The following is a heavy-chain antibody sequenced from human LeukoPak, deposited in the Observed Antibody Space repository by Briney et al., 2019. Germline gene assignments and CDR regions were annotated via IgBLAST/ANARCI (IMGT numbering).Heavy chain of an antibody. CDR1: GSTFSTYR. Sequence: GGSLRLSCAASGSTFSTYRMSWVRQAPGKGLEWVANIKQDGSEKHYVDSVKGRFTISRDNAKDSLDLQMNNLRAEDTAVYYCAALIIGRPFDYWGQGTLVIVSS. D-gene: IGHD1-26*01. J-gene: IGHJ4*02. CDR2: IKQDGSEK. V-gene: IGHV3-7*03. CDR3: AALIIGRPFDY.